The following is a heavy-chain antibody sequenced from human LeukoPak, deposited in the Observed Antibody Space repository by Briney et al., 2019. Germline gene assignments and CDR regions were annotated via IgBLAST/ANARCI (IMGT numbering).Heavy chain of an antibody. CDR2: IYHSGST. D-gene: IGHD1-26*01. V-gene: IGHV4-30-2*01. J-gene: IGHJ5*02. CDR1: GASFSSGGYS. Sequence: PSETLSLTCAVSGASFSSGGYSWSWIRQPPGTGLEWIGYIYHSGSTYYNPSLKSRVTISVDRSKNQFSLKLSSVTAADTAVYYCARWELLQNWFDPWGQGTLVTVSS. CDR3: ARWELLQNWFDP.